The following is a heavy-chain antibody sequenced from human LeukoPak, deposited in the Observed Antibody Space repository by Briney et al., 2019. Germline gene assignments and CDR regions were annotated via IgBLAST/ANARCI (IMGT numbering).Heavy chain of an antibody. D-gene: IGHD5-18*01. Sequence: SETLSLTCTVSGGAISSYYWSWIRQPPGKGLEWIGYIYYSGSTNYNPSLKSRVTISVDTSKNQFSLKLSSVTAADTAVYYCAREGGGYSYGAYFDYWGQGTLVTVSS. J-gene: IGHJ4*02. CDR3: AREGGGYSYGAYFDY. CDR1: GGAISSYY. V-gene: IGHV4-59*01. CDR2: IYYSGST.